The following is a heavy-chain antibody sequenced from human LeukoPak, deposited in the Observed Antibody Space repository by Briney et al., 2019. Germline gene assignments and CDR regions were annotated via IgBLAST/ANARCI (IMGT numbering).Heavy chain of an antibody. J-gene: IGHJ2*01. CDR1: GGSISISSYY. Sequence: PSETLSLTCTLSGGSISISSYYWGWIRQPPGKGLEWIGRIYYSRTTYYNPSLKSRVTISVETSKKQFSLKLSSVTAADSAVYYCARLEGGYWYFDLWGRGTLVTVSS. V-gene: IGHV4-39*01. D-gene: IGHD3-16*01. CDR2: IYYSRTT. CDR3: ARLEGGYWYFDL.